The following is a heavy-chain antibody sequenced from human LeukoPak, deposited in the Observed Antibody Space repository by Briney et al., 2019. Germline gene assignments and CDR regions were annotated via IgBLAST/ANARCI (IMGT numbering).Heavy chain of an antibody. CDR2: ISYDGSNK. Sequence: GRSLRLSCAASGSTFSSYGMHWVRQAPGKGLEWVAVISYDGSNKYYADSVKGRFTISRDNSKNTLYLQMNSLRAEDTAVYYCAKDMWDSSSWYYFDYWGQGTLVTVSS. J-gene: IGHJ4*02. V-gene: IGHV3-30*18. CDR1: GSTFSSYG. CDR3: AKDMWDSSSWYYFDY. D-gene: IGHD6-13*01.